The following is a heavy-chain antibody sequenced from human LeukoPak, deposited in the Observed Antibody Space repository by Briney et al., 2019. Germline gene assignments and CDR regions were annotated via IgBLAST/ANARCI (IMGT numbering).Heavy chain of an antibody. J-gene: IGHJ3*02. CDR1: GYSFTSYW. CDR2: IYPGDSDT. Sequence: LGESLKISCKGSGYSFTSYWIGWVRRMPGKGLEWMGIIYPGDSDTRYSPSFQGQVTISADKSISTAYLQWSSLKASDTAMYYCARAFDWLPDAFDIWGQGTMVTVSS. CDR3: ARAFDWLPDAFDI. V-gene: IGHV5-51*01. D-gene: IGHD3-9*01.